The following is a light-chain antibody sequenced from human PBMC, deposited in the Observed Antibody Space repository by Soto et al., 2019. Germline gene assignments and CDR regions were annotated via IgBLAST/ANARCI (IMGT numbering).Light chain of an antibody. V-gene: IGKV3-11*01. CDR2: DAS. CDR1: QSISTY. CDR3: QQYGSSST. J-gene: IGKJ5*01. Sequence: EIVLTQSPATLSLSPGESATLSCRASQSISTYLAWYQQKPGQPPRLLIYDASYRASGVPARFSGSGSGTDFTLTISSLEPEDFAVYYCQQYGSSSTFGQGTRLEIK.